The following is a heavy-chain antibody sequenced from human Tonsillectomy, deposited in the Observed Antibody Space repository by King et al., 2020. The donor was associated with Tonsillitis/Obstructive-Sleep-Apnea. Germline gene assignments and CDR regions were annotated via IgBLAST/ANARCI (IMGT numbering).Heavy chain of an antibody. D-gene: IGHD3-22*01. J-gene: IGHJ5*02. CDR2: SYYTGTT. CDR3: ARHLYFYDTSGYSQFDP. CDR1: GGSINSSSYY. V-gene: IGHV4-39*01. Sequence: QLQESGPGLVKPSETLSLTCTVSGGSINSSSYYWGWVRQPPGKGLEWIGSSYYTGTTSYNPSLKSRVTIYVDTSKKQFSLKLSSVTAADTAVYYCARHLYFYDTSGYSQFDPWDQGTLVTVSS.